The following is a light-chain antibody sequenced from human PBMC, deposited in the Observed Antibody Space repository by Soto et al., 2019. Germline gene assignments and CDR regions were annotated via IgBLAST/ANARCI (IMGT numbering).Light chain of an antibody. CDR1: QSVSRN. CDR2: GAS. J-gene: IGKJ4*01. Sequence: EIVMTQSPATRSVSPGERVTLSCRASQSVSRNLAWYQQIPGQAPRLLIYGASTRATGIPARFSGSGSGTEFTLTISLLQSEDFAVYYCQQYNNWPPLAFGGGTKVEIK. V-gene: IGKV3-15*01. CDR3: QQYNNWPPLA.